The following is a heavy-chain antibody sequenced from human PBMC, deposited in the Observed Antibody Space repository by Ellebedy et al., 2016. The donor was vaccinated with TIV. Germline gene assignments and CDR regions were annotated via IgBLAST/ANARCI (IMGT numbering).Heavy chain of an antibody. V-gene: IGHV4-34*01. D-gene: IGHD3-10*01. CDR3: ARDEPYSGSGSYCN. J-gene: IGHJ4*02. Sequence: MPSETLSLTCAVHGGSFSGSYGTWIRQPPGGGLEWIGEVHHSGSASYNPSLMSRVTISLDTSTNQFSLTLSSVTAADTAVYYCARDEPYSGSGSYCNWGQGTLVTVSS. CDR1: GGSFSGSY. CDR2: VHHSGSA.